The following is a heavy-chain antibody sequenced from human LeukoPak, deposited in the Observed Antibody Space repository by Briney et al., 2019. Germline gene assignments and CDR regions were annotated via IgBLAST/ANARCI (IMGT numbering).Heavy chain of an antibody. CDR1: AASISSSSHH. J-gene: IGHJ6*02. Sequence: SETLSLTCTISAASISSSSHHWGWIRQSPGKGLEWIGSIYYGQTIYYNPSLNSRVTISVVTSKDQFTLQLNSVTAADTAVYYCASGARISSSGWGYYYYGMDVWGQGTTVTVSS. V-gene: IGHV4-39*01. CDR2: IYYGQTI. CDR3: ASGARISSSGWGYYYYGMDV. D-gene: IGHD6-6*01.